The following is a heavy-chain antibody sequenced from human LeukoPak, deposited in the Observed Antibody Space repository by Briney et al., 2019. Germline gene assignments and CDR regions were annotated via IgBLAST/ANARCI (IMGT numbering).Heavy chain of an antibody. D-gene: IGHD2-15*01. CDR2: INHSGST. Sequence: SETLSLTCAVYGGSFSGYYWSWIRQPPGKGLEWIGEINHSGSTNYNPSLKSRVTISVDTSKNQFSLKLSSVTAADTAVYYCARAAGYCSGGSCYFGYWGQRTLVTVSS. J-gene: IGHJ4*02. CDR3: ARAAGYCSGGSCYFGY. V-gene: IGHV4-34*01. CDR1: GGSFSGYY.